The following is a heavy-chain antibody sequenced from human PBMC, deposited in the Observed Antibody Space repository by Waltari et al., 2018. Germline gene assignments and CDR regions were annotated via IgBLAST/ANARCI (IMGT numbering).Heavy chain of an antibody. V-gene: IGHV3-73*01. J-gene: IGHJ4*02. CDR2: IRREPYNYAT. Sequence: EVQVVESGGGLVQPGGSLKLSCTTPGFSFSASSIHWVRQTSGKGLEWVGRIRREPYNYATAYSASVKGRFTISRDDSKNTAFLQMNSLMTEDTAVYYCSGGEVTGTDFWGQGTLVTVSS. CDR1: GFSFSASS. CDR3: SGGEVTGTDF. D-gene: IGHD6-19*01.